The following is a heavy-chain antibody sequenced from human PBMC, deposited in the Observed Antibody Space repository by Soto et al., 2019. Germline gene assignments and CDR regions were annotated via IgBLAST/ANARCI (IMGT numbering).Heavy chain of an antibody. CDR2: INTDGSST. J-gene: IGHJ4*02. V-gene: IGHV3-74*01. Sequence: EVQLVESGGGLVQPGGSLRLSCAASGFTFSSYWMHWVRQAPGKGLEWVSRINTDGSSTFYADSVKGRFTISRDNATNTQYGPMTIRRAEDTAVYYCTRGLETYSYVDYWGQGILVTVSS. D-gene: IGHD4-4*01. CDR3: TRGLETYSYVDY. CDR1: GFTFSSYW.